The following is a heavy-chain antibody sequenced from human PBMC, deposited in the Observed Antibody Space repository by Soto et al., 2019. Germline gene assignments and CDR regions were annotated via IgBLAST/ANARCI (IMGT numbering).Heavy chain of an antibody. D-gene: IGHD3-9*01. CDR3: ARIGDIFTAYDAFDI. CDR1: GGSVSSIYYY. V-gene: IGHV4-61*01. Sequence: SETLSLTCTVSGGSVSSIYYYWSWIRQPPGKGLEWIAYIHENGGTNYNPSLKSRVTISVDTSENQYSLKLSSVTAADTAVYFCARIGDIFTAYDAFDIWGQGTMVTVSS. CDR2: IHENGGT. J-gene: IGHJ3*02.